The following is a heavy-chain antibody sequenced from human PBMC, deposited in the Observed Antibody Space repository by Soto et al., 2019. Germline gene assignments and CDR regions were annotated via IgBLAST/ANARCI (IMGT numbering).Heavy chain of an antibody. CDR1: VYSFTSYF. V-gene: IGHV5-51*01. CDR3: ARPGIAVAGTTSVLFDY. CDR2: IYPGDSDT. J-gene: IGHJ4*02. D-gene: IGHD6-19*01. Sequence: GVSLKISCKGSVYSFTSYFSGWGIQIPGKGLEWMGIIYPGDSDTRYSPSFQGQVTISADKSISTAYLQWSSLKASDTAMYFCARPGIAVAGTTSVLFDYWGQRTLVTGFS.